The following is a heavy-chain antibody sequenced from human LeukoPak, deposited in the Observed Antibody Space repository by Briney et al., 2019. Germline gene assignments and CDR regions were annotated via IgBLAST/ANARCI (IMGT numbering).Heavy chain of an antibody. CDR1: GYSFTDYY. CDR2: INPKRGGT. CDR3: ALLWFGELWTKDY. D-gene: IGHD3-10*01. Sequence: GASVKVSCKASGYSFTDYYMRWVRQAPGQGLEWMGRINPKRGGTNYAQKFQGRVTLTRDTSISTAHMELSRLTSDDTAVYYCALLWFGELWTKDYWGQGTLVTVSS. J-gene: IGHJ4*02. V-gene: IGHV1-2*06.